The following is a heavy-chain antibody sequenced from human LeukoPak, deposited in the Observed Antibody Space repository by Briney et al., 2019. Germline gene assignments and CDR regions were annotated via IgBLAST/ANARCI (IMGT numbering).Heavy chain of an antibody. CDR2: ISSSSSYI. Sequence: GGSLRLSCAASGFTFSSYSMNWVRQAPGKGLGWVSSISSSSSYIYYADSVKGRFTISRDNAKNSLYLQMNSLRAEDTAVYYCAREYKLYYYDSSGYFDYWGQGTLVTVSS. D-gene: IGHD3-22*01. CDR3: AREYKLYYYDSSGYFDY. J-gene: IGHJ4*02. CDR1: GFTFSSYS. V-gene: IGHV3-21*01.